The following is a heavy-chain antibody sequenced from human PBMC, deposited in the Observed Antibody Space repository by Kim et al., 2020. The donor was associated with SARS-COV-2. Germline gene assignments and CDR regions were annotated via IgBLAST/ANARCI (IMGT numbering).Heavy chain of an antibody. Sequence: GGSLRLSCAASGFTFTNAWMSWVRQAPGKGLEWVARIQSKIDGGTTDYAAPVKGRFTISRDDSRNTLYLQMSGLKTEDTALYYCTTDPVAQRTTMLRGVIGYFDPWGQGTLVTVSS. V-gene: IGHV3-15*01. CDR1: GFTFTNAW. CDR2: IQSKIDGGTT. J-gene: IGHJ5*02. CDR3: TTDPVAQRTTMLRGVIGYFDP. D-gene: IGHD3-10*01.